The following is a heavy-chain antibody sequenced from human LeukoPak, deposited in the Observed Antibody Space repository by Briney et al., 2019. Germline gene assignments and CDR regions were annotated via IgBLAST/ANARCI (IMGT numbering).Heavy chain of an antibody. CDR1: GGSISSSSYY. CDR2: IYYSGST. D-gene: IGHD3-16*01. V-gene: IGHV4-39*01. CDR3: ARFGMDV. Sequence: PSETLSLTCTVSGGSISSSSYYWGWIRQPPGKGLEWIGSIYYSGSTYYNPSLKSRVTISVDTSKNQFSLKLSSVTAADTAVYYCARFGMDVWGKGTTVTISS. J-gene: IGHJ6*04.